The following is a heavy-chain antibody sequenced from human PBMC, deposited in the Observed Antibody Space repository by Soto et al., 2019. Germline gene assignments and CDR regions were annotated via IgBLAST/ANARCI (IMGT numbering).Heavy chain of an antibody. J-gene: IGHJ6*02. CDR2: INHSGNT. V-gene: IGHV4-34*01. CDR3: ARTGGMDV. Sequence: QVQLQQWGAGLLKPSETLSLTCAVYGGSFSGYYWSWLRQPPGKGPEWFGEINHSGNTKYTPSLESRVPISVDTSKNQFSLKLNSVSAADTAVYYCARTGGMDVWSQGATVTVSS. CDR1: GGSFSGYY.